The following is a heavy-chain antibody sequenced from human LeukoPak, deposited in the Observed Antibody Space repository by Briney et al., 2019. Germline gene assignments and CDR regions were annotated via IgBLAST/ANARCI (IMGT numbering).Heavy chain of an antibody. CDR3: AKASAMIVVASKHFDY. Sequence: GGSLRLSCAASGFTFDDYAMHWVRQAPGKGLEWVSGISWNSGKIGYADSVKGRFTISRDNAKNSPYLQMNSLRAEDTAVYYCAKASAMIVVASKHFDYWGQGTLVTVSS. CDR2: ISWNSGKI. V-gene: IGHV3-9*01. J-gene: IGHJ4*02. CDR1: GFTFDDYA. D-gene: IGHD3-22*01.